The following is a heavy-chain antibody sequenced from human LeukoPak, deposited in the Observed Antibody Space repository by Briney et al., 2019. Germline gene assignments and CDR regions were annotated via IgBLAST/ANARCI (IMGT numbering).Heavy chain of an antibody. Sequence: GGSLRLSCAASGFTVSNSYMTWVRQAPGKGLEWVSLIYSGGSTYYADSVRGRFTISRDNSKNTLYLQMNSLRPEDTAMYYCASGEWPRNYWGQGTLVTVSS. CDR1: GFTVSNSY. D-gene: IGHD3-10*01. V-gene: IGHV3-53*01. J-gene: IGHJ4*02. CDR2: IYSGGST. CDR3: ASGEWPRNY.